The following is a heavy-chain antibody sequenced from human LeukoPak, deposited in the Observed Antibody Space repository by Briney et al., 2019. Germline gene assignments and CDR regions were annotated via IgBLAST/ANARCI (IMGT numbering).Heavy chain of an antibody. CDR3: ARDRFQGYYYFDY. CDR1: GGTFSDYA. CDR2: IIPMFGTP. Sequence: GASVKVSCKTSGGTFSDYAISWVRQAPGQGLEWMGGIIPMFGTPNYAQKFQGRVTISADESTNTAYMELSSLRSEDTAVYYCARDRFQGYYYFDYWGQGTLVTVSS. V-gene: IGHV1-69*01. D-gene: IGHD5-18*01. J-gene: IGHJ4*02.